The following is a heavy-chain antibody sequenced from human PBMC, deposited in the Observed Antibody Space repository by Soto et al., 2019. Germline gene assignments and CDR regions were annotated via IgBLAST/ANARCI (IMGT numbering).Heavy chain of an antibody. CDR1: GDSVNSGTYY. J-gene: IGHJ4*02. CDR3: AGGRPAGYIDH. Sequence: SETLSLTCTVSGDSVNSGTYYWSWIRQPPGKGLEWVGYIYHTGRTNYNPSLKNRVTISIDTSKNQFSLNLSSVTAADTAVYFCAGGRPAGYIDHWCQGTLLTVSS. V-gene: IGHV4-61*01. CDR2: IYHTGRT.